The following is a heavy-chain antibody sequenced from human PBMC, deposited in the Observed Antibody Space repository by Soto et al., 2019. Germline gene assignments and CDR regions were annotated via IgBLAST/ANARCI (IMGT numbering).Heavy chain of an antibody. CDR3: AKDENTDPYYDFWSGYKTYYYGTDV. V-gene: IGHV3-23*01. Sequence: PGGSLRLSCAASGFTFSSYAMSWVRQAPGKGLEWVSAISGSGGSTYYADSVKGRFTISRDNSKNTLYLQMNSLRAEDTAVYYCAKDENTDPYYDFWSGYKTYYYGTDVWGQGTTVTVSS. CDR2: ISGSGGST. J-gene: IGHJ6*02. CDR1: GFTFSSYA. D-gene: IGHD3-3*01.